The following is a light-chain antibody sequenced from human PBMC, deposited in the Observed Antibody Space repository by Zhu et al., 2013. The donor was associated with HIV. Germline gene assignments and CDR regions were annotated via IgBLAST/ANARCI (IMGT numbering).Light chain of an antibody. V-gene: IGKV3-20*01. CDR2: GTF. Sequence: EIVLTQSPGTLSLSSGERVTLSCRASQTVSSNSLAWYQQKPGQTPRLVIYGTFSRANDIPDRFSGSGSGTDFTLTINGLEPEDFAVYHCQLYGSSPRYTFGQGTKLDIK. CDR1: QTVSSNS. CDR3: QLYGSSPRYT. J-gene: IGKJ2*01.